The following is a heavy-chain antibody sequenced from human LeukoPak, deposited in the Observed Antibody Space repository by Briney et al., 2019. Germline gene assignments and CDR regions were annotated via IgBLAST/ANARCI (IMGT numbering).Heavy chain of an antibody. CDR2: ISTRSNTI. D-gene: IGHD2-2*01. CDR1: GFTVSSNY. CDR3: ARTSSDVVVVPTAPPNFFDP. J-gene: IGHJ5*02. Sequence: GGSLRLSCAASGFTVSSNYMSWVRQAPGKGLEWVSYISTRSNTIYYADSVKGRFTISRDNAKNSLYLQMNSLRAEDTAVYYCARTSSDVVVVPTAPPNFFDPWGKGPLVTASP. V-gene: IGHV3-48*04.